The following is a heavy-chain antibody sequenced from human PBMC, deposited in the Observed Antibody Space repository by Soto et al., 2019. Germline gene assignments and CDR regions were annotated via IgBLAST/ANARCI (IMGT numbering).Heavy chain of an antibody. D-gene: IGHD2-2*01. V-gene: IGHV1-18*01. CDR2: ISAYNGNT. CDR3: ARWNDIVVVPAAIPSDY. CDR1: GYTFTSYG. J-gene: IGHJ4*02. Sequence: ASVKVSCKASGYTFTSYGISWVRQAPGQGLERMGRISAYNGNTNYAQKLQGRVTMNTDTSTSTAYMELRSLRSDDTAVYFCARWNDIVVVPAAIPSDYWGQGTLVTVSS.